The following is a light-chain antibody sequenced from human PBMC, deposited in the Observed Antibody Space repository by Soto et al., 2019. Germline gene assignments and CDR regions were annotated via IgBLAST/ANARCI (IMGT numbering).Light chain of an antibody. CDR2: DVS. V-gene: IGLV2-11*01. CDR3: CSYAGSYSWV. J-gene: IGLJ3*02. CDR1: SSDVGAYNY. Sequence: QSALTQPRSVSWSPGQSVTISCTGTSSDVGAYNYVSWYQHHPGKAPKVMIYDVSERPSGVPDRFSGSKSDNKASLTISGLQAEDEADYYCCSYAGSYSWVFGGGTKLTLL.